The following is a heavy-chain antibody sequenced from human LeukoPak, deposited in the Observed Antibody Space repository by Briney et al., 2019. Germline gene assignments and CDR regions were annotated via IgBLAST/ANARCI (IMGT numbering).Heavy chain of an antibody. CDR1: GGSISSSSYY. CDR2: IYYSGST. Sequence: PSETLSLTCTVSGGSISSSSYYWGWIRQHPGKGLEWIGYIYYSGSTYYNPSLKSRVTISVDTSKNQFSLKLSSVTAADTAVYYCASLNYYDSSGYPRVYFDYWGQGTLVTVSS. V-gene: IGHV4-31*03. J-gene: IGHJ4*02. CDR3: ASLNYYDSSGYPRVYFDY. D-gene: IGHD3-22*01.